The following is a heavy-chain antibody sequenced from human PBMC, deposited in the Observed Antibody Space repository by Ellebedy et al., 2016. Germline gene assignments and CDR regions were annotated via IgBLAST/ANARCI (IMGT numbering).Heavy chain of an antibody. CDR3: ARGEYNWNIRMGYFDY. V-gene: IGHV3-7*01. D-gene: IGHD1-20*01. CDR2: IKQDGSEK. J-gene: IGHJ4*02. Sequence: GGSLRLXCAASGFTFSSYAMSWVRQAPGKGLEWVANIKQDGSEKYYVDSVKGRFTISRDNAKNSLYLQMNSLRAEDTAVYYCARGEYNWNIRMGYFDYWGQGTLVTVSS. CDR1: GFTFSSYA.